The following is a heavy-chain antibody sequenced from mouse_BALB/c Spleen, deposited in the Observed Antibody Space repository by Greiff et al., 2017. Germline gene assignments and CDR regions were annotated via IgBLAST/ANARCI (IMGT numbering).Heavy chain of an antibody. CDR2: ISSGSSTI. CDR1: GFTFSSFG. D-gene: IGHD1-1*01. V-gene: IGHV5-17*02. CDR3: AGHYYYGYFDY. Sequence: EVKLVESGGGLVQPGGSRKFSCAASGFTFSSFGMHWVRQAPEKGLEWVAYISSGSSTIYYAATVKGRFTISRDNPKNTLFLQMTSLRSEDTAMYYCAGHYYYGYFDYWGEGTTLTVSS. J-gene: IGHJ2*01.